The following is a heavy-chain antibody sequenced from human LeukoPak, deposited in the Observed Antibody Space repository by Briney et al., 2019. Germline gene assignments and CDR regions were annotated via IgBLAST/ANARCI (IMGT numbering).Heavy chain of an antibody. D-gene: IGHD3-10*01. CDR3: ARRRSMTPGYFSYAMDV. J-gene: IGHJ6*02. Sequence: GGSLRLSCAASGFIFSNYAMHWVRQAPGKGLEWVAVISYDGTYKFYADSVKVRFTISRDNSKNTLFLQVNSLRAEDTAVYYCARRRSMTPGYFSYAMDVWGQGTTVTVFS. CDR2: ISYDGTYK. V-gene: IGHV3-30*01. CDR1: GFIFSNYA.